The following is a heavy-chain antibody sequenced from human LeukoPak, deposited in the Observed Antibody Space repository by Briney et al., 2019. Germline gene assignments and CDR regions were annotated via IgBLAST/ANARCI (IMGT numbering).Heavy chain of an antibody. Sequence: SQTLSLSCAISGDSFSSNSAAWNWIRQSPSRGLEWLGRTYYRSKWYNDYAVSVKSRITINPDISKNQFSLQLNSVTPEDTAVYYCARDPQTNSDYAFDIWGQGTMVTVSS. CDR1: GDSFSSNSAA. J-gene: IGHJ3*02. D-gene: IGHD2-8*01. CDR3: ARDPQTNSDYAFDI. CDR2: TYYRSKWYN. V-gene: IGHV6-1*01.